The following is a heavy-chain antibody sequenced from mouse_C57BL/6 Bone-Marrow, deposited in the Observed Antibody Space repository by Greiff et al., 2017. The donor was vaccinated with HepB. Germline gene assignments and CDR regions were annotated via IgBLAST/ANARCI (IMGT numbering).Heavy chain of an antibody. J-gene: IGHJ4*01. Sequence: EVQLQQSGPELVKPGASVKISCKASGYSFTDYNMNWVKQSNGKSLEWIGVINPNYGTTSYNQKFKGKATLTVDQSSSTAYMQLNSLTSEDAAVYYCAREEGRIPPYAMDYWGQGTSVTVSS. CDR3: AREEGRIPPYAMDY. D-gene: IGHD3-3*01. CDR1: GYSFTDYN. V-gene: IGHV1-39*01. CDR2: INPNYGTT.